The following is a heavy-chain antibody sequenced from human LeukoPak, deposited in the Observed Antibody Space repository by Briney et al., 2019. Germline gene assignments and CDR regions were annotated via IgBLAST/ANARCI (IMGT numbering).Heavy chain of an antibody. D-gene: IGHD3-3*01. CDR1: GFTFSDHY. J-gene: IGHJ5*02. CDR3: VKSRSGQYPLGS. V-gene: IGHV3-72*01. CDR2: NRDKANGYTT. Sequence: GGSLRLSCAASGFTFSDHYMDWVRQAPGKGLEWVGRNRDKANGYTTQYAAAVKGRFTISRDDSKNSLYLQMNSLKTDDTAVYYCVKSRSGQYPLGSWGQGTLVTVSS.